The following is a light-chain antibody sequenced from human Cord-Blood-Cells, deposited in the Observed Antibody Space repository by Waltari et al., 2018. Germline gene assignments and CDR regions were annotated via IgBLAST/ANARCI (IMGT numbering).Light chain of an antibody. J-gene: IGKJ2*01. CDR1: PSVLYSSNNKNY. V-gene: IGKV4-1*01. Sequence: DIVMTPSPDSLAVSLGERDTINCTSSPSVLYSSNNKNYLAWYQQKPGQPPKLLIYWASTRESGVPDRFSGSGSGTDFTLTISSLQAEDVAVYYCQQYYSTPYTFGQGTKLEIK. CDR2: WAS. CDR3: QQYYSTPYT.